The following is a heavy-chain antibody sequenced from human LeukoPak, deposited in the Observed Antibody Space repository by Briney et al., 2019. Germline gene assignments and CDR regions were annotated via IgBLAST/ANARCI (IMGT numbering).Heavy chain of an antibody. V-gene: IGHV4-59*08. CDR2: IHYIGIT. D-gene: IGHD3-16*01. CDR3: AGSGSYGPFDP. Sequence: PSETLSLTCSISGGSIINYYWNWIRQPPGKGLEWIGYIHYIGITNYNPSLKSRVTISADTPKNQFSLKLTSVTAADTAVYYCAGSGSYGPFDPWGQGTLVTVSS. J-gene: IGHJ5*02. CDR1: GGSIINYY.